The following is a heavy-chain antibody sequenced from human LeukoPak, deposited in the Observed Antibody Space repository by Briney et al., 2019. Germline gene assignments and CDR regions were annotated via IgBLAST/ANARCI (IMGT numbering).Heavy chain of an antibody. Sequence: GESLKISCKGSGYRFTNYWIGWVRQMPGKGLEWMGIIYPGDSVTRYSPSFQGQVTISADKSISTAYLQWSSLKASDTAMYYCARRRDLYSGSYYPFDYWGQGTLVTVSS. V-gene: IGHV5-51*01. CDR2: IYPGDSVT. CDR1: GYRFTNYW. CDR3: ARRRDLYSGSYYPFDY. J-gene: IGHJ4*02. D-gene: IGHD1-26*01.